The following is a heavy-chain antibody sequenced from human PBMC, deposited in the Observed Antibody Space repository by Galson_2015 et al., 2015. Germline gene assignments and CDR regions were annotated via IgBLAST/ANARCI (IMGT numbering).Heavy chain of an antibody. CDR1: GYTFTSYA. CDR2: INAGNGNT. D-gene: IGHD2-15*01. V-gene: IGHV1-3*01. Sequence: SVKVSCKASGYTFTSYAMHWVRQAPGQRLERMGWINAGNGNTKYSQKFQGRVTITRDTSASTAYMELSSLRSEDTAVYYCARDRTLDCSGGSCYRAFDIWGQGTMVTVSS. CDR3: ARDRTLDCSGGSCYRAFDI. J-gene: IGHJ3*02.